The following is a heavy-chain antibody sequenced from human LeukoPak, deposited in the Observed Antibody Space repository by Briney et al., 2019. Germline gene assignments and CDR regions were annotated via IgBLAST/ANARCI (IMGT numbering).Heavy chain of an antibody. CDR2: INPNSGDT. CDR1: GYTFTGYY. V-gene: IGHV1-2*02. CDR3: ARGQKAHFDY. Sequence: SSVKVSCKASGYTFTGYYMHWVRQAPGQGLEWMGWINPNSGDTNFAQKFQGRVTMTGDTSISTAYMELSRLTSDDTAVYYCARGQKAHFDYWGQGTLVTVSS. J-gene: IGHJ4*02.